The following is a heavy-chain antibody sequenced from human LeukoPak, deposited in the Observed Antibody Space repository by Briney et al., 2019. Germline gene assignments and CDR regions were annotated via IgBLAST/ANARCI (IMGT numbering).Heavy chain of an antibody. Sequence: GASLQISCKGSGYSFTSYWNGWVRQLPGKGLEWMGIIYPGDSDTRYSPSFQGQVTISADKSISTAYLQWSSLKASDTAMYYCARQYKATNWFDPWGQGTLVTVSS. D-gene: IGHD1-1*01. J-gene: IGHJ5*02. V-gene: IGHV5-51*01. CDR1: GYSFTSYW. CDR2: IYPGDSDT. CDR3: ARQYKATNWFDP.